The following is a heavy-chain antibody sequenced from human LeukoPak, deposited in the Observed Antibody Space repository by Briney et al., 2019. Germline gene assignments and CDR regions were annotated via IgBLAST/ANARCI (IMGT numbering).Heavy chain of an antibody. V-gene: IGHV3-30*04. CDR2: ISYDGSNK. Sequence: GGPLSLSCAASGFTFSSYAMLWVRQAPGKGLEWVAVISYDGSNKYYADYVKGRFTISRDNSKNTLYLQMNSLRAEDTAVYYCARARYYGGNSDWGQGTLVTVSS. CDR3: ARARYYGGNSD. J-gene: IGHJ4*02. CDR1: GFTFSSYA. D-gene: IGHD4-23*01.